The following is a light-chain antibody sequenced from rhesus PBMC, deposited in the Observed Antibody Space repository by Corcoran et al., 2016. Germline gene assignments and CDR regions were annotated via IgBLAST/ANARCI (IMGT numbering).Light chain of an antibody. Sequence: DIQMTQSPSSLSASVGDTVTIPCRASQGISSYLNWFQQKPGKAPKLLIYAASILESGGPSRFSGSGSGTEFTLTISSLQPEDFAAYYCLQHNSYPLTFGGGTKVEIK. J-gene: IGKJ4*01. V-gene: IGKV1-28*01. CDR1: QGISSY. CDR3: LQHNSYPLT. CDR2: AAS.